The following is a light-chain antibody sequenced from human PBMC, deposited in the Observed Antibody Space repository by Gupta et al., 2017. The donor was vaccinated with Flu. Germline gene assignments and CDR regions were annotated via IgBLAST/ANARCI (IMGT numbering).Light chain of an antibody. Sequence: DRVTITCRASQSSSSWLAWYQQKPGKAPKLLIYEAPKLERGVPSRFSGSGSGTQFTLTISCLQPDDFATYYCQQYNSYSGYSFGQGTKVDIK. V-gene: IGKV1-5*03. CDR1: QSSSSW. J-gene: IGKJ2*03. CDR2: EAP. CDR3: QQYNSYSGYS.